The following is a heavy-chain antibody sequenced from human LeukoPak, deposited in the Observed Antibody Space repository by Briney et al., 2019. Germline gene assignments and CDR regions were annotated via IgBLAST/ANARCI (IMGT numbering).Heavy chain of an antibody. CDR1: GFTFSSYA. CDR2: ISYDGSNK. CDR3: ARNRGYDYLY. Sequence: GGSLRLSCAASGFTFSSYAMHWVRQAPGKGLEWVAAISYDGSNKYYADSVKGRFTISRDNSKNTLYLQMNSLRAEDTAVYYCARNRGYDYLYWGQGTLVTVSS. D-gene: IGHD5-12*01. V-gene: IGHV3-30-3*01. J-gene: IGHJ4*02.